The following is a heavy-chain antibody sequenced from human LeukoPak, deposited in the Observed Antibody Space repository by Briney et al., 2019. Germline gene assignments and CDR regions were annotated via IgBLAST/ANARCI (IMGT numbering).Heavy chain of an antibody. D-gene: IGHD6-19*01. CDR2: ISSSGSTI. J-gene: IGHJ3*02. CDR3: AIVGYSSGWIDAFDI. CDR1: GFTFSSYA. V-gene: IGHV3-48*03. Sequence: GGSLRLSCAASGFTFSSYAMSWVRQAPGKGLEWVSYISSSGSTIYYADSVKGRFTISRDNAKNSLYLQMNSLRAEDTAVYYCAIVGYSSGWIDAFDIWGQGTMVTVSS.